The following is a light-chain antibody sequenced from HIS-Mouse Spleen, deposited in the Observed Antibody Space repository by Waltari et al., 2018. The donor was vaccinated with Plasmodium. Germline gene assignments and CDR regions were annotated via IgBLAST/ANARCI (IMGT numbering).Light chain of an antibody. CDR2: EVS. V-gene: IGLV2-8*01. Sequence: QSALTQPPSASGSPGQSVTISCTGTSSAVGGYNYVSWYQQHPGKAPKLMIYEVSKRPSGVPDRFSGSKSGNTASLTVSGLQAEDEADYYCSSYVGSNNLVFGGGTKLTVL. CDR3: SSYVGSNNLV. J-gene: IGLJ2*01. CDR1: SSAVGGYNY.